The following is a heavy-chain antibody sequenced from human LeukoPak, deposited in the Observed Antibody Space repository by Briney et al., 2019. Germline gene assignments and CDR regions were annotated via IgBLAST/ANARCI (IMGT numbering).Heavy chain of an antibody. Sequence: PGGSLRLSCAASGCTFSSYWMHWVRQAPGKGLAWVSRINSDGSSTSYADSVKGRFTISRDNAKNTLYLQMNSLRAEDTAVYYCAHLLFSPYCGGDCYAATSDYWGQGTLVTVSS. J-gene: IGHJ4*02. D-gene: IGHD2-21*02. CDR1: GCTFSSYW. CDR3: AHLLFSPYCGGDCYAATSDY. CDR2: INSDGSST. V-gene: IGHV3-74*01.